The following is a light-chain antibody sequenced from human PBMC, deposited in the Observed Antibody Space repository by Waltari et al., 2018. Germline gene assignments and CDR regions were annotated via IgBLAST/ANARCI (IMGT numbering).Light chain of an antibody. CDR1: QDIGSS. CDR2: AAS. Sequence: VISMTQPPSFLSASTGDRVTLNYRVSQDIGSSLAWYQQKPGKAPDLLIFAASTLKSGVPSRFSGSGSGTDFTLTISRMQSEDCATYDCQQYLTFPYTFGQGTKLEI. J-gene: IGKJ2*01. CDR3: QQYLTFPYT. V-gene: IGKV1D-8*01.